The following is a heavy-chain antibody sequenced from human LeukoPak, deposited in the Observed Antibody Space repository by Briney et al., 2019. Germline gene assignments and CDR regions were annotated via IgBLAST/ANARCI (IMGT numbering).Heavy chain of an antibody. V-gene: IGHV4-59*08. CDR1: GASISSHY. D-gene: IGHD6-6*01. CDR2: INYRGNT. CDR3: ARTAAGSSGNY. Sequence: PSETLSLTCTVSGASISSHYWSWIRQPPGKGLEWIGYINYRGNTEYSPSLRSRVTISADTSKNQVSLRLTSVTATDTAVYYCARTAAGSSGNYWGQGTLVTVSP. J-gene: IGHJ4*02.